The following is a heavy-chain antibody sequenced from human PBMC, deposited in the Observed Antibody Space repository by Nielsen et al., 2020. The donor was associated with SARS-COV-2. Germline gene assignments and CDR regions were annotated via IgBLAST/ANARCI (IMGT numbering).Heavy chain of an antibody. CDR2: IKQDGSEK. CDR1: GFTFSSYA. CDR3: ASSVSGYSGYDSPINYYYYYMDV. Sequence: GASLELSWAASGFTFSSYAMSWVRQAPGKGLEWVANIKQDGSEKYYVDSVKGRFTISRDNAKNSLYLQMNSLRAEDTAVYYCASSVSGYSGYDSPINYYYYYMDVWGKGTTVTVSS. V-gene: IGHV3-7*03. J-gene: IGHJ6*03. D-gene: IGHD5-12*01.